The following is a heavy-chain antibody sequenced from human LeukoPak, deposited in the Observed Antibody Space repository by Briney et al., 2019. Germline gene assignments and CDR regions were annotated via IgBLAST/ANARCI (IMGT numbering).Heavy chain of an antibody. J-gene: IGHJ4*02. CDR1: GFTFSSYG. CDR3: AKIRDGYNWTPRDY. V-gene: IGHV3-30*02. D-gene: IGHD5-24*01. CDR2: IRYDGSNK. Sequence: PGGSLRLSRAASGFTFSSYGMHWVRQAPGKGLEWVAFIRYDGSNKYYADSVKGRFTISRDNSKNTLYLQMNSLRAEDTAVYYCAKIRDGYNWTPRDYWGQGTLVTVSS.